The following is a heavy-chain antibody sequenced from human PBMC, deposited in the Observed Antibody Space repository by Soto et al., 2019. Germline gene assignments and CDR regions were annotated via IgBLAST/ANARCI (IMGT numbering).Heavy chain of an antibody. Sequence: GGSLRLSCAASGFTVSSNYMSWVRQAPGKGLEWVSVIYSGGSTYYADSVKGRFTISRDNSKNTLYLQMNSLRAEDTAVYYCARETLGYCSSTSCSGPFFDYWGQGTLVTVSS. CDR1: GFTVSSNY. V-gene: IGHV3-66*01. CDR2: IYSGGST. D-gene: IGHD2-2*01. J-gene: IGHJ4*02. CDR3: ARETLGYCSSTSCSGPFFDY.